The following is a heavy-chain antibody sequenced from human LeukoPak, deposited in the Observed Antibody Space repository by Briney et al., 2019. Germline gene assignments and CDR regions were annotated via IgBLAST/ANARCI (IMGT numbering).Heavy chain of an antibody. Sequence: SVKVSCKASGGTFSSYAISWVRQAPGQGVEWMGGIIPIFGTANYAQKFQGGVTITADESTSTAYMELSSLRSEDTAVYYCARITGPVGIVVVPAAIYGALDYWGQGTLVTVSS. D-gene: IGHD2-2*02. V-gene: IGHV1-69*13. CDR3: ARITGPVGIVVVPAAIYGALDY. CDR2: IIPIFGTA. J-gene: IGHJ4*02. CDR1: GGTFSSYA.